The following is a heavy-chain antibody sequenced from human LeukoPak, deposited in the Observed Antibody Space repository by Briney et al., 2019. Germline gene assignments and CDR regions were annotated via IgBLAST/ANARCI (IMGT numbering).Heavy chain of an antibody. D-gene: IGHD3-9*01. CDR3: VRGADTGYSSDS. CDR1: GFTFSSYN. CDR2: ISSSSDYI. Sequence: GGSLRLSCAASGFTFSSYNMNWVRQAPGKGLEWVSSISSSSDYIYYADSVKGRFSISRDNAENTLYLQMNSLRVEDTAVYYCVRGADTGYSSDSWGQGTLVTVSS. J-gene: IGHJ4*02. V-gene: IGHV3-21*01.